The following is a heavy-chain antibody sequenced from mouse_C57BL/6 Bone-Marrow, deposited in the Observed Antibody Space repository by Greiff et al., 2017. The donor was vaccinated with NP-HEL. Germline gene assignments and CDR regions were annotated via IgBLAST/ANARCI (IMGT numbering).Heavy chain of an antibody. Sequence: EVMLVESGGDLVKPGGSLKLSCAASGFTFSSYGMPWVRQTPDKRLEWVATISSGGSYLYYPDSVKGRFTISRDNAKNTLYLQMTSLKSADTAMYYCARHYGYDGYSMDYWGQGTSVTVSS. CDR2: ISSGGSYL. J-gene: IGHJ4*01. D-gene: IGHD2-2*01. CDR3: ARHYGYDGYSMDY. V-gene: IGHV5-6*01. CDR1: GFTFSSYG.